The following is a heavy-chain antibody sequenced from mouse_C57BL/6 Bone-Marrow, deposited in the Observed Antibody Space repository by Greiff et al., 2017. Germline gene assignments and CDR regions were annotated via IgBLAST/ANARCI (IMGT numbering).Heavy chain of an antibody. CDR1: GFTFTAYY. V-gene: IGHV7-3*01. CDR3: ARCRAVRYYFDY. Sequence: EVQLQESGGGLVQPGGSLSLSCAASGFTFTAYYMSWVRQPPGKALEWLGFIRNKANGYTTEYSASVKGRFTISRDNSQSTLYLQMSALRAEDSATYYCARCRAVRYYFDYWGQGTTLTVSS. D-gene: IGHD3-3*01. CDR2: IRNKANGYTT. J-gene: IGHJ2*01.